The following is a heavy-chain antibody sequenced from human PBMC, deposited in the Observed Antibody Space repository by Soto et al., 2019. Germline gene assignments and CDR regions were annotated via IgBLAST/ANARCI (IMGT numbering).Heavy chain of an antibody. D-gene: IGHD6-19*01. CDR1: GGSISSSSYY. J-gene: IGHJ5*02. CDR3: ARQYPVADYNWFDP. Sequence: QLQLQESGPGLVKPSETLSLTCTVSGGSISSSSYYWGGIRQPPGKGLEWIGSIYYSGSTCYNPSLKSRVTISVDTSNNQFSLKLSSVTAADTAVYYCARQYPVADYNWFDPWGQGTLVTVSS. V-gene: IGHV4-39*01. CDR2: IYYSGST.